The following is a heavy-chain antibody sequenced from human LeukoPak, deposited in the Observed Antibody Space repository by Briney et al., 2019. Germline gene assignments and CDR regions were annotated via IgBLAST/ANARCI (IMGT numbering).Heavy chain of an antibody. CDR1: GGSISSGDYY. J-gene: IGHJ4*02. D-gene: IGHD4-17*01. Sequence: SETLSLTCTVSGGSISSGDYYWSWIRQHPGKGLEWIGYIYYSGSTYYNPSLKSRVTISVDTSKNQFSLKLSSVTAADTAVYYCARRRSTVTSGFDYWGQGTLVTVSS. CDR2: IYYSGST. V-gene: IGHV4-31*03. CDR3: ARRRSTVTSGFDY.